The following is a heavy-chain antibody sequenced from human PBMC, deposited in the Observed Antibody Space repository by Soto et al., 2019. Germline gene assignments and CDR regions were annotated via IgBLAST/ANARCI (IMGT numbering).Heavy chain of an antibody. CDR3: ARDKDRQQLGGNYYYILDV. Sequence: QVQLVQSGAEVKKPGSSVKVSCKASGGTFSTSAISWVRQAPGQGLEWVGGIMPVFATPDYAQNFQGRVTITADEATTTAYRELTSLSTDDTAVYYCARDKDRQQLGGNYYYILDVWGQGTAITVSS. CDR2: IMPVFATP. J-gene: IGHJ6*02. D-gene: IGHD3-3*02. CDR1: GGTFSTSA. V-gene: IGHV1-69*12.